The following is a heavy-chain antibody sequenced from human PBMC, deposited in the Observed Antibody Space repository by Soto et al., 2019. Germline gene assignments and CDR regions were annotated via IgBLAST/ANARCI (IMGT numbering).Heavy chain of an antibody. D-gene: IGHD2-15*01. CDR2: INDNGDTT. Sequence: EVQLLESGGGLVQPGESLRLSCAASGFTFSDDAMSWVRQAPGKGLEWVSGINDNGDTTHYADSVKGRFTISRDNARNTMYLQMSFFRGEDTAVYYCATGGWYCRGGSCHYDYRGQGTLVTVSS. J-gene: IGHJ4*02. CDR1: GFTFSDDA. CDR3: ATGGWYCRGGSCHYDY. V-gene: IGHV3-23*01.